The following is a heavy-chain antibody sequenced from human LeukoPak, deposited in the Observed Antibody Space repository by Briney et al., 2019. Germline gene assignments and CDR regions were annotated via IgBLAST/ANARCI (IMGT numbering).Heavy chain of an antibody. D-gene: IGHD1-26*01. CDR1: GFTFSNYA. J-gene: IGHJ4*02. CDR3: ARDGSGSYYFSY. Sequence: PGGSLRLSCAASGFTFSNYAMRWVRQAPGKGLEWVSGISGSGDSTYYADSVKGRFTISRDNSKNTLYLQMNSLRAEDTAVYYCARDGSGSYYFSYWGQGTLVTVSS. V-gene: IGHV3-23*01. CDR2: ISGSGDST.